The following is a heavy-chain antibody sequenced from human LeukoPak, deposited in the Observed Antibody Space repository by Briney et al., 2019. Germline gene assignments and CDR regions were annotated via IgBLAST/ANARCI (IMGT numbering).Heavy chain of an antibody. D-gene: IGHD6-13*01. CDR1: GASISGSGYY. CDR3: ARHRQQLGTNWFDP. V-gene: IGHV4-39*01. J-gene: IGHJ5*02. Sequence: PSETLSLTCAVSGASISGSGYYLGWIRQSPGKGLEWIGNIYYTGNTYYNASLQSRVTISIDTSENQFSLRLNSVTAADTAVYYCARHRQQLGTNWFDPWGQGTLVTVSS. CDR2: IYYTGNT.